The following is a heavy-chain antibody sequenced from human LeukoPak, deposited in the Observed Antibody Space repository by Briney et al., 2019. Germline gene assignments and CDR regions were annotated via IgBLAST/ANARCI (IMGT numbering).Heavy chain of an antibody. CDR3: AKGGGRGRITMIVVVTRTYMDV. CDR1: GFTFSSYS. CDR2: ISGSGGST. Sequence: PGGSLRLSCAASGFTFSSYSMNCVRQAPGKGLEWVSAISGSGGSTYYADSVKGRFTISRDNSKNTLYLQMNSLRAEDTAVYYCAKGGGRGRITMIVVVTRTYMDVWGKGTTVTVSS. V-gene: IGHV3-23*01. D-gene: IGHD3-22*01. J-gene: IGHJ6*03.